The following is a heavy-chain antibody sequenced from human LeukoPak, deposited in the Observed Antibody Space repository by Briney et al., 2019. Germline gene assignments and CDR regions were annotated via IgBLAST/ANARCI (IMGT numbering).Heavy chain of an antibody. CDR1: GFSFNNYA. CDR3: VKGGYDFVEVAYFDF. V-gene: IGHV3-23*01. J-gene: IGHJ4*02. CDR2: IIASSGST. D-gene: IGHD5-12*01. Sequence: GGSLRLSCAASGFSFNNYAMGWVRQAPGKGLDWVSIIIASSGSTFYADSVKGRFTIFRDNSKNTLYLQMNSLRVEDTAVYYCVKGGYDFVEVAYFDFWGQGTLVTVSS.